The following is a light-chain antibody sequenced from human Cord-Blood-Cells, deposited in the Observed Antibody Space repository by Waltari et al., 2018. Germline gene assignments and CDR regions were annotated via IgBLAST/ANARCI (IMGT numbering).Light chain of an antibody. J-gene: IGLJ2*01. CDR2: GNS. V-gene: IGLV1-40*01. Sequence: SVLTLPPSLPVAPGERPTIPFTAATSNIGAGYDVHWYQQLPGTAPKLLIYGNSNRPSGVPDRFSGSKSGTSASLAITGLQAEDEADYYCQSYDSSVVFGGGTKLTVL. CDR1: TSNIGAGYD. CDR3: QSYDSSVV.